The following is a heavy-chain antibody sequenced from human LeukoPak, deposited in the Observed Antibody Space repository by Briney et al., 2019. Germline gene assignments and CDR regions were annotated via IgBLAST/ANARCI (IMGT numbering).Heavy chain of an antibody. V-gene: IGHV3-9*01. CDR1: GFTFDDYA. Sequence: GGSLRLFCAASGFTFDDYAMHWVRHAPGKGLEWVSGISWNSGSIVYVDSGKSRFTISRDNAKNSLYLQMNSLRAEDTALYYCAKDIATGNRLYYFDYWGQGTLVTVSS. J-gene: IGHJ4*02. D-gene: IGHD1-14*01. CDR3: AKDIATGNRLYYFDY. CDR2: ISWNSGSI.